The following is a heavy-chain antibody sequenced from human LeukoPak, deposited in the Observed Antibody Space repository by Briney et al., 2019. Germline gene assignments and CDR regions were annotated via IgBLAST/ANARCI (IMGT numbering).Heavy chain of an antibody. CDR3: ARDGAVAGPYFDY. D-gene: IGHD6-19*01. CDR2: MYYSGST. V-gene: IGHV4-39*02. CDR1: GGSISSGNYY. Sequence: SETLSLTCTVSGGSISSGNYYCGWIRQPPGKGLEWIGSMYYSGSTYYNPSLQSRVTMSVDTSKNQFTLKLRSVTAADTAVYYCARDGAVAGPYFDYWGQGTLVTVSS. J-gene: IGHJ4*02.